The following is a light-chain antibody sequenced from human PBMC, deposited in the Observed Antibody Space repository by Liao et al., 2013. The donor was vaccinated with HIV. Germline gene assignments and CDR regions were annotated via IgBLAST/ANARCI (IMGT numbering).Light chain of an antibody. Sequence: SYELTQAPSVSVSPGQTARITCSGDALPKQYAYWYQQKPGQAPVLVIYTDSERPSGIPERFSGSSSGTTVTLIISGVQAEDEADYYCQSADSSGTSWVFGGGTKLTVL. CDR3: QSADSSGTSWV. J-gene: IGLJ3*02. V-gene: IGLV3-25*03. CDR1: ALPKQY. CDR2: TDS.